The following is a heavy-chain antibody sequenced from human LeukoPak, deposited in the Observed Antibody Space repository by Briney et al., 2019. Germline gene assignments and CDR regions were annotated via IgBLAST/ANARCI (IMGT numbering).Heavy chain of an antibody. J-gene: IGHJ4*02. D-gene: IGHD3-22*01. V-gene: IGHV5-51*01. Sequence: GESLKISCEGSGYSFSNYWLGWVRQMPGKGLEWMGIIYPGDSDTRYSPSFQGQVTISADKSISTAYLQWSSLKASDTAMYYCAGVDYYDRSGYFDYWGQGTLVTVSS. CDR2: IYPGDSDT. CDR3: AGVDYYDRSGYFDY. CDR1: GYSFSNYW.